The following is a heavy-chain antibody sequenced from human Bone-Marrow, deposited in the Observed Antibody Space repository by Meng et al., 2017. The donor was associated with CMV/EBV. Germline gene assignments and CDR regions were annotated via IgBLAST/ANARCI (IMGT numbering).Heavy chain of an antibody. CDR3: TTENYQYGMDV. CDR1: GFTFSGSA. J-gene: IGHJ6*02. CDR2: IRSKANSYAS. V-gene: IGHV3-73*01. Sequence: GESLKISCAASGFTFSGSAMHWVRQASGKGLEWVGRIRSKANSYASAYAASVKGRFTISRDDSKNTAYLQMNSLKTEDAAMYYCTTENYQYGMDVWGQGTTVTVSS.